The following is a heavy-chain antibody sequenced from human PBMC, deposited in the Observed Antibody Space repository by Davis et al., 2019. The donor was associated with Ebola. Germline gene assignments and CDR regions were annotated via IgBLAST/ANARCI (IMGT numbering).Heavy chain of an antibody. CDR2: IYYSGST. Sequence: SETLSLTCTVSGGSISSYYWSWIRQPPGKGLEWIGYIYYSGSTNYNPSLKSRVTISVDTSKNQFSLKLSSVTAADTAVYYCARGLCSSTSCFYYYYGLDVWGQGTTVTVSS. CDR3: ARGLCSSTSCFYYYYGLDV. V-gene: IGHV4-59*01. D-gene: IGHD2-2*01. J-gene: IGHJ6*02. CDR1: GGSISSYY.